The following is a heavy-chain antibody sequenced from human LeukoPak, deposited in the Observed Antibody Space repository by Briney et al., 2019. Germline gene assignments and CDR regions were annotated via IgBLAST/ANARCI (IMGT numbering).Heavy chain of an antibody. J-gene: IGHJ4*02. Sequence: GGSLRLSCAASGFTFSDYYMSWIRQAPGKGLEWVSYISSSSYTNYADSVKGRFTISRDNAKNSLYLQMNSLRAEDTAVYYCARLTRRSGNYFDYWGQGTLVTVSS. CDR2: ISSSSYT. CDR3: ARLTRRSGNYFDY. D-gene: IGHD1-1*01. V-gene: IGHV3-11*06. CDR1: GFTFSDYY.